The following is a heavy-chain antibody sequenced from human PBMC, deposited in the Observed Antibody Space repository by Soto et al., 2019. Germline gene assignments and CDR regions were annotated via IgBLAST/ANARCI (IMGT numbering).Heavy chain of an antibody. J-gene: IGHJ5*02. CDR3: VVPNAIPYHWFDP. CDR1: GYSFTTYW. V-gene: IGHV5-51*01. Sequence: GESLKISCKGSGYSFTTYWIGWVRQMPGKGLEWMGIIYPDDSVTRYSPSFQGQVTISADKSISTAYLQWSSLKASDTAIYYCVVPNAIPYHWFDPWGQGTLVTVSS. CDR2: IYPDDSVT. D-gene: IGHD2-21*01.